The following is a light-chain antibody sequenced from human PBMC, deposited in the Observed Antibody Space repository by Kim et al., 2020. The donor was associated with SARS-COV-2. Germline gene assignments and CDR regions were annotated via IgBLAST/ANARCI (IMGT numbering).Light chain of an antibody. CDR3: QQYETVPVT. Sequence: EIVLTQSPGTLSLSPGERATLSCRASQSIRMYLAWYQLKPGQAPRLLFSGASSRATGIPDRFSGSGSGTYFTLTVSRLEPEDFAVYYCQQYETVPVTFGGGTKVDIK. J-gene: IGKJ4*01. V-gene: IGKV3-20*01. CDR2: GAS. CDR1: QSIRMY.